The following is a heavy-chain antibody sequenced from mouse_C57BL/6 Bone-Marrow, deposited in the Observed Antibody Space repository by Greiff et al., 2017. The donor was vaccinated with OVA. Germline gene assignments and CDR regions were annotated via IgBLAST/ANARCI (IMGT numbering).Heavy chain of an antibody. CDR1: GYTFTSYW. Sequence: QVQLQQPGAELVMPGASVKLSCKASGYTFTSYWMHWVKQRPGQGLEWIGEIDPSDSYTNYNQKFKGKSTLTVDKSSSTAYLQLSSLTSEDSAVYFCARAPLYNGGKYFDYWGQGTTLTVSS. J-gene: IGHJ2*01. CDR2: IDPSDSYT. D-gene: IGHD2-1*01. CDR3: ARAPLYNGGKYFDY. V-gene: IGHV1-69*01.